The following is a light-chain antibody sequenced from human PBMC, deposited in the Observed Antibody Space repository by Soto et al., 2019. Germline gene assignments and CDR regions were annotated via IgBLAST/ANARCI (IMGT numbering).Light chain of an antibody. J-gene: IGKJ5*01. Sequence: DIQMTQSRSTLSASVGGTLTVTCQASQSVSGWLAWYQQKPGEAPKLLIYDASALPRGVPSRFSGSGSGTKFTLTIASLQPDDFATYYCQHADSFPIITFCQGTRLEIK. CDR2: DAS. CDR3: QHADSFPIIT. CDR1: QSVSGW. V-gene: IGKV1-5*01.